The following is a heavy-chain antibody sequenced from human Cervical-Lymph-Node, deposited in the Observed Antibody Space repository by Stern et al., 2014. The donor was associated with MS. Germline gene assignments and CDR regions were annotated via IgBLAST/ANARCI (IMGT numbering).Heavy chain of an antibody. J-gene: IGHJ2*01. CDR1: GGSIRSSTDY. D-gene: IGHD1-7*01. Sequence: QLQLQESGPGLVKPSETLSLTCTVSGGSIRSSTDYWGWIRLPPGKGPEWIGSIYYSGSTYYNPSPKGRVPISVDTSKNHFSLQLSSVTAADTAIYYCARRVTGTRKYWYFDLWGRGTLVAVSS. CDR3: ARRVTGTRKYWYFDL. V-gene: IGHV4-39*01. CDR2: IYYSGST.